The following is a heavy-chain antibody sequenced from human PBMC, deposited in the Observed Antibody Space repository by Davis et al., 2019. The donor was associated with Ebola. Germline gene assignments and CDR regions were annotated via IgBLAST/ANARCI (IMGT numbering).Heavy chain of an antibody. Sequence: ASVKVSCKASGYTFTSYGISWVRQAPGQGLEWMGWISAYNGNTNYAQKLQGRVTMTTDTSTSTAYMELRSLRSDDTAVYYCARPTQGYYYDSSGYYGSVDYFDYWGQGTLVTVSS. D-gene: IGHD3-22*01. V-gene: IGHV1-18*01. CDR3: ARPTQGYYYDSSGYYGSVDYFDY. CDR1: GYTFTSYG. J-gene: IGHJ4*02. CDR2: ISAYNGNT.